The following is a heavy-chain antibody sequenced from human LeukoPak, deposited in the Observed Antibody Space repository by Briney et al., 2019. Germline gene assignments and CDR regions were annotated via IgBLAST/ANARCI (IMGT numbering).Heavy chain of an antibody. CDR1: GFTFSSSG. CDR3: AKDRCSSTSCYNFDY. V-gene: IGHV3-30*02. D-gene: IGHD2-2*02. J-gene: IGHJ4*02. Sequence: PGGSLRLSCAASGFTFSSSGMHWVRQAPGKGLEWVALIRYDGSNKYYADSAKGRFTISRDNSKNTLYLQMNSLRAEDTAVYYCAKDRCSSTSCYNFDYWGQGTLVTVSS. CDR2: IRYDGSNK.